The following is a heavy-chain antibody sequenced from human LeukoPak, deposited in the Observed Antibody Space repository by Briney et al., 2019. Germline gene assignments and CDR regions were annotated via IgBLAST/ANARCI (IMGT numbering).Heavy chain of an antibody. Sequence: SETLSLTCTVSGGSISSYYWSWIRQPPGKGLEWIGYIYYSGSTNYNPSLKSRVTISVDTSKNQFSLKPSSVTAADTAVYYCARYRGQQLDFDYWGQGTLVTVSS. J-gene: IGHJ4*02. V-gene: IGHV4-59*01. D-gene: IGHD6-13*01. CDR1: GGSISSYY. CDR2: IYYSGST. CDR3: ARYRGQQLDFDY.